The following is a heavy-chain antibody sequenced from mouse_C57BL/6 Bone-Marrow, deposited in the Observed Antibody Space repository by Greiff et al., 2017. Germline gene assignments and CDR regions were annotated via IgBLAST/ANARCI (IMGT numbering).Heavy chain of an antibody. V-gene: IGHV7-1*01. CDR1: GFTFSDFY. CDR3: ARDACYDYCAMDY. CDR2: SRNKANDYTT. J-gene: IGHJ4*01. Sequence: EVKLMESGGGLVQSGRSLRLSCATSGFTFSDFYMEWVRQAPGKGLEWIAASRNKANDYTTEYSASVKGRFIVSRDTSQSILYLQMNALRAEDTAIYYCARDACYDYCAMDYWGQGTSVTVSS.